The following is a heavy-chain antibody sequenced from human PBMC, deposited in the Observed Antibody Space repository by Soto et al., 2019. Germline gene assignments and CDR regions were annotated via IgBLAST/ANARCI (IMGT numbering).Heavy chain of an antibody. CDR2: IYPDDSDT. Sequence: GESLKISCNGSGYSFTIYCIALVHQMPGEGLESMGIIYPDDSDTRYSPSFQGQVTISVDKSISTAYLQWTSLRASDTAIYYCARHGKVSSKTNYFDSWGQGALVTVSS. CDR1: GYSFTIYC. V-gene: IGHV5-51*07. CDR3: ARHGKVSSKTNYFDS. D-gene: IGHD1-1*01. J-gene: IGHJ4*02.